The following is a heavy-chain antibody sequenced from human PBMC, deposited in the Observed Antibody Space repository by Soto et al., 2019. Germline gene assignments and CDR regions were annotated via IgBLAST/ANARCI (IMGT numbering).Heavy chain of an antibody. J-gene: IGHJ4*02. V-gene: IGHV3-23*01. D-gene: IGHD6-13*01. CDR1: GFTFSSYA. CDR3: AKDDGSSWYVDF. CDR2: VGSGGGRT. Sequence: ESGGGLVQPGGSLRLSCAASGFTFSSYAMSWVRQAPGKGLEWVSSVGSGGGRTYYADSVKGRFTISRDNSKNTLYLQMNSLRAEDTAVYYCAKDDGSSWYVDFWGQGTLVTVSS.